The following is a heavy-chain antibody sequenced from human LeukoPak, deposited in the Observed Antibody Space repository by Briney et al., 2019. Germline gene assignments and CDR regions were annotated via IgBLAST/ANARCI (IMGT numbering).Heavy chain of an antibody. CDR1: GYSFTSYW. CDR3: ARHPIEGATQSWFDP. D-gene: IGHD1-26*01. Sequence: GESLKISCKGSGYSFTSYWIGWVRQMPGEGLEWMGIIYPGDSDTRYSPSFQGQVTISADKSISTAYLQWSSLKASDTAMYYCARHPIEGATQSWFDPWGQGTLVTVSS. J-gene: IGHJ5*02. V-gene: IGHV5-51*01. CDR2: IYPGDSDT.